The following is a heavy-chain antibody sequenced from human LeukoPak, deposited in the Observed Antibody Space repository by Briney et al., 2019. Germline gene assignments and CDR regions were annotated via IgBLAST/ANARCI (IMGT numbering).Heavy chain of an antibody. CDR3: ASHAAEQWVVDAFDI. CDR2: IYSGGSI. CDR1: GFTFSSYS. Sequence: GGSLRLSCAASGFTFSSYSMNWVRQAPGKGLEWVSVIYSGGSIYYADSVKGRFTISRDNSKNTLYLQMNSLRAEDTAVYYCASHAAEQWVVDAFDIWGQGTMVSVSS. J-gene: IGHJ3*02. V-gene: IGHV3-66*02. D-gene: IGHD6-19*01.